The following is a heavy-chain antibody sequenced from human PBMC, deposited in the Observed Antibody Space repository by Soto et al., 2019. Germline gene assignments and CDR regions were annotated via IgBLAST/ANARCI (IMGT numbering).Heavy chain of an antibody. CDR2: SKDKASNYAT. J-gene: IGHJ3*02. V-gene: IGHV3-73*01. Sequence: GGSLRLSCAASGFIFSGSAVHWVRQASGKGLEWLGRSKDKASNYATGYSASVRGRFTISRDDSKNTLYLQMNNLRADDTAVYYCVRVLKSIGWDNDVFDIWGQGTMVTVSS. CDR1: GFIFSGSA. D-gene: IGHD6-19*01. CDR3: VRVLKSIGWDNDVFDI.